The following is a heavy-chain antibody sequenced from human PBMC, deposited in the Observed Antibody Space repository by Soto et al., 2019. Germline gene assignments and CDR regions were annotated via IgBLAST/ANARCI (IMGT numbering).Heavy chain of an antibody. J-gene: IGHJ6*04. CDR2: ISSYNGDT. CDR3: PRKGWAPNTNSGRDI. V-gene: IGHV1-18*01. Sequence: QVQLVQSGAEVKKPGASVKVSCKASGYTFTRSGISWARQAPGQGPEWMGWISSYNGDTNYAQTFQGRVTMTTDTPPSTAYMERGSRGPNNRAAYYVPRKGWAPNTNSGRDIWGKGT. D-gene: IGHD6-19*01. CDR1: GYTFTRSG.